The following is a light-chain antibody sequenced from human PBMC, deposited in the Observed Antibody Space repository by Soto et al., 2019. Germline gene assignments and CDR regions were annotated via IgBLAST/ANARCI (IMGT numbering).Light chain of an antibody. V-gene: IGKV1-5*03. CDR3: QKYNSAPLT. CDR2: KAS. CDR1: QSIDTW. Sequence: DIQMTQSPSTLSASVGDTVTITCRASQSIDTWLAWHQQKPGRAPKLLIAKASTLESGVPSRFSGSGSGTDFTLTISSLQPEDVAAYYCQKYNSAPLTFGGGTKVDIK. J-gene: IGKJ4*01.